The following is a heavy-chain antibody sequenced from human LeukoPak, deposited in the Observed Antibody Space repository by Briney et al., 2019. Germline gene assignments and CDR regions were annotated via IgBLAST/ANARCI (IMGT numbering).Heavy chain of an antibody. Sequence: GGSLRLSCAASGFTFSSYWMHWVRQAPGKGLVWVSRIKGDGNTNYADSVKGRFTISRDNAKNTVSLQMNSLRAEDTGVYYCARAPSEIGGYYPEYFRHWGQGTLVTVSS. D-gene: IGHD3-22*01. J-gene: IGHJ1*01. CDR2: IKGDGNT. CDR1: GFTFSSYW. V-gene: IGHV3-74*01. CDR3: ARAPSEIGGYYPEYFRH.